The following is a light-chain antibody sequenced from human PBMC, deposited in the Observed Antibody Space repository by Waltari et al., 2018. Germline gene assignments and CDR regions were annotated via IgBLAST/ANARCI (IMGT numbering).Light chain of an antibody. Sequence: QSALTQPASVSGSPGQSIPISCTGTSRDIGFYDYVSWYQQYPGKAPTLIIYHVSNRPSGVSNRFSASKSGNAASLTISGLQGEDEADYYCSSFSRRANIVFGTGTKVTVL. CDR3: SSFSRRANIV. CDR2: HVS. J-gene: IGLJ1*01. V-gene: IGLV2-14*01. CDR1: SRDIGFYDY.